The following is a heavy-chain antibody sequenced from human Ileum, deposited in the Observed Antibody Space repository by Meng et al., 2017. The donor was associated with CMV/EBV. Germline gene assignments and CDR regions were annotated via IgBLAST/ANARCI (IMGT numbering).Heavy chain of an antibody. Sequence: GESLKISCEASGFSISGYWMHWVRQAPGRGLEWISRINNDGDMSTYVGSVKGRFTVSRDNAKNMVHLQMSSLGVEDTAVYYCARGARADNPVWLDPWGQGTQVTVSS. CDR2: INNDGDMS. CDR3: ARGARADNPVWLDP. V-gene: IGHV3-74*03. J-gene: IGHJ5*02. D-gene: IGHD1-14*01. CDR1: GFSISGYW.